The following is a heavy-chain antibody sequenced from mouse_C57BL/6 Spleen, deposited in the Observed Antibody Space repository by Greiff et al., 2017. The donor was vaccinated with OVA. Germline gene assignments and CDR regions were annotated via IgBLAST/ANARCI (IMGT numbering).Heavy chain of an antibody. J-gene: IGHJ2*01. CDR3: ASWGYYWYFDY. D-gene: IGHD2-3*01. V-gene: IGHV1-55*01. Sequence: QLQQPGAELVKPGASVKMSCKASGYTFTSYWITWVKQRPGQGLEWIGDIYPGSGSTTYNEKFQSKATLTVDTSSSTAYMQLVSLTSEVSAVYCCASWGYYWYFDYWGQGTTLTVSS. CDR1: GYTFTSYW. CDR2: IYPGSGST.